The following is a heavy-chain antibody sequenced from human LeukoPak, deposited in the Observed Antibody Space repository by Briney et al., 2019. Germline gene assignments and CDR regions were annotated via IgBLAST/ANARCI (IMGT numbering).Heavy chain of an antibody. CDR2: ISSSGSTI. J-gene: IGHJ4*02. CDR3: ASLIAAAGTLGEIINFDY. Sequence: GGSLRLSCAASGFTFSSYEMNWVRQAPGKGLEWVSYISSSGSTIYYADSVKGRFTISRDNAKNSLYLQMNSLRAEDTAVYYCASLIAAAGTLGEIINFDYWGQGTLVTVSS. CDR1: GFTFSSYE. D-gene: IGHD6-13*01. V-gene: IGHV3-48*03.